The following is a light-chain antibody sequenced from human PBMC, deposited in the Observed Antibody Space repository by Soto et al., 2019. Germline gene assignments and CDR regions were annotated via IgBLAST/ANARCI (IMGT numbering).Light chain of an antibody. CDR1: QSVSSN. CDR3: QQYNNWPWT. CDR2: GES. V-gene: IGKV3-15*01. J-gene: IGKJ1*01. Sequence: EIVMTHSPAARSVSPLERANRSCRASQSVSSNLAWYKQKPGQATRLLIYGESTRATGIPDRFSGSGSGKEFTITISSLQYEDFEVYYCQQYNNWPWTFGQGTTGDIK.